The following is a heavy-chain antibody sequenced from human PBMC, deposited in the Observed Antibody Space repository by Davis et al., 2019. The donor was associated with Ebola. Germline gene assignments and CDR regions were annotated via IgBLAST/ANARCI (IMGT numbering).Heavy chain of an antibody. Sequence: MPSETLSLTCTVSGGSISSYYWSWIRQPPGKGLEWIGYIYSGSTNYNPSLTSRVTISVDTSKNQFSLKLNSVTAADTAVYFCARLSPFQDSQTHDYWGQGTLVTVSS. J-gene: IGHJ4*02. CDR3: ARLSPFQDSQTHDY. D-gene: IGHD3-16*02. V-gene: IGHV4-59*01. CDR2: IYSGST. CDR1: GGSISSYY.